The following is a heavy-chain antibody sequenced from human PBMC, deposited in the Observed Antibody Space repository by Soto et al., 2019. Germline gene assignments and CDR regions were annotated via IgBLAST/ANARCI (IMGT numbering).Heavy chain of an antibody. CDR2: IWYDGSNK. V-gene: IGHV3-33*01. CDR1: GFTFSSYG. CDR3: ARDMGAVAGLADY. Sequence: QVQLVESGGGVVQPGRSLRLSCAASGFTFSSYGMHWVRQAPGKGLEWVAVIWYDGSNKYYADSVKGRFTISRDNSKNTLYLQMNSLRAEDTAVYYCARDMGAVAGLADYWGQGTLVTVSS. J-gene: IGHJ4*02. D-gene: IGHD6-19*01.